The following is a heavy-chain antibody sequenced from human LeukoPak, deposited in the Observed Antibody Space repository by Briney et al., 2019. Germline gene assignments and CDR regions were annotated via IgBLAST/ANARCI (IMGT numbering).Heavy chain of an antibody. CDR2: ISYDGSNK. J-gene: IGHJ4*02. CDR3: ARGSGPSPPPDY. D-gene: IGHD1-14*01. V-gene: IGHV3-30-3*01. CDR1: GFTFSSYA. Sequence: PGGSLRLSCAASGFTFSSYAMHWVRQAPGKGLKWVAVISYDGSNKYYADSVKGRFTISRDNSKNTLYLQMNSLRAEDTAVYYCARGSGPSPPPDYWGQGTLVTVSS.